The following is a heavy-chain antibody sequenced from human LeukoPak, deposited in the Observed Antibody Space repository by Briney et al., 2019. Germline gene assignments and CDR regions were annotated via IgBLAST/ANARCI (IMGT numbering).Heavy chain of an antibody. CDR1: GGSITNFY. Sequence: PSETLSLTCIVSGGSITNFYLNWVRQPAGKGLEWVGRIYTSGSTNYNPSLKSRVTMSVDTSKNQFSLKLSSVTAADTAVYYCARDPLEYSSSYRPFDYWGQGTLVTVSS. J-gene: IGHJ4*02. CDR2: IYTSGST. CDR3: ARDPLEYSSSYRPFDY. D-gene: IGHD6-6*01. V-gene: IGHV4-4*07.